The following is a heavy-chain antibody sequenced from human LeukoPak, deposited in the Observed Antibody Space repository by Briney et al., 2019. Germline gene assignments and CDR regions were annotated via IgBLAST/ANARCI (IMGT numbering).Heavy chain of an antibody. CDR2: IIPIFGTA. V-gene: IGHV1-69*05. CDR3: VCSVQLERRVFDY. CDR1: GGTFSSYA. Sequence: SVKVSCKASGGTFSSYAISWVRQAPGQGLEWMGRIIPIFGTANYAQKFQGRVTITTDESTSTAYMELSRLRSEDTAVYYCVCSVQLERRVFDYWGQGTLVTVSS. J-gene: IGHJ4*02. D-gene: IGHD1-1*01.